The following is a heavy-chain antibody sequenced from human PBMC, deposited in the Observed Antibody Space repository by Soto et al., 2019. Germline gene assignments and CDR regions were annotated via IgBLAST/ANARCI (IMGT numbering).Heavy chain of an antibody. D-gene: IGHD1-7*01. CDR3: ARGCRRTGTPRPYYYYGMDV. Sequence: QVQLVESGGGVVQPGRSLRLSCAASGFTFSSYAMHWVRQAPGKGLEWVAVISYDGSNKYYADSVKGRFTISRDNSKNKLYLQMNSLRAEDTAVYYCARGCRRTGTPRPYYYYGMDVWGQGTTVTVSS. J-gene: IGHJ6*02. CDR1: GFTFSSYA. V-gene: IGHV3-30-3*01. CDR2: ISYDGSNK.